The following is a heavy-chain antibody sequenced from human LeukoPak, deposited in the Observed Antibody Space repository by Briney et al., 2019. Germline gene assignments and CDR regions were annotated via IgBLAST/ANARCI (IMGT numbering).Heavy chain of an antibody. D-gene: IGHD5-18*01. CDR3: ARLRGYSYGSFDY. Sequence: SETLSLTCTVSGGSISSYYWSWIRQPPGKGLEWMGYIYYSGSTNYNPSLKSRVTISVDTSKNQFSLKLSSVTAADTAVYYCARLRGYSYGSFDYWGQGTLVTVSS. CDR1: GGSISSYY. V-gene: IGHV4-59*01. CDR2: IYYSGST. J-gene: IGHJ4*02.